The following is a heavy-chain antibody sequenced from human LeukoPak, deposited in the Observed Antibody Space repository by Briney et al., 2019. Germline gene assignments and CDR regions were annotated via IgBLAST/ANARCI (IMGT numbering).Heavy chain of an antibody. D-gene: IGHD3-10*01. J-gene: IGHJ3*02. CDR1: GGTFSNYA. Sequence: SVKVSCKASGGTFSNYAISWVRQAPGQGLEWMGGIIPIFGTANYAQKFQGRVTITADESTSTAYMELSSLRSEDTAVYYCASLGGTTMVPLPFDIWGQGTMVTVSS. V-gene: IGHV1-69*13. CDR2: IIPIFGTA. CDR3: ASLGGTTMVPLPFDI.